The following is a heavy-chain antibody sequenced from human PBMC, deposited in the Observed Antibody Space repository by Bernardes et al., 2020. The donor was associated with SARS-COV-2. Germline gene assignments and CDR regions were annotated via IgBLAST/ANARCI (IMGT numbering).Heavy chain of an antibody. D-gene: IGHD2-2*01. CDR2: IYPGDSDT. CDR3: ARLRGCSSTSCYPYYFDY. Sequence: GESLKISCKGSGYSFTSYWIGWVRQMPGKGLEWMGIIYPGDSDTRYSPSFQGQVTISADKSISTAYLQWSSLKASDTAMYYCARLRGCSSTSCYPYYFDYWGQGTLVTVSS. CDR1: GYSFTSYW. V-gene: IGHV5-51*01. J-gene: IGHJ4*02.